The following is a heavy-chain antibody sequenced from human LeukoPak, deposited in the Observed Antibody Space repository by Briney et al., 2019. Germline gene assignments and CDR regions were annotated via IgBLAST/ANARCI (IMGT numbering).Heavy chain of an antibody. CDR2: INHSGST. V-gene: IGHV4-34*01. J-gene: IGHJ6*02. CDR1: GGSFSGYY. CDR3: AREYDSSGAHYYYYYYGMDV. Sequence: SETMSLTCAVYGGSFSGYYWSWIRQPPGKGLEWIGEINHSGSTNYNPSLKSRVTISVDTSKNQFSLKLSSVTAADTAVYYCAREYDSSGAHYYYYYYGMDVWGQGTTATVSS. D-gene: IGHD3-22*01.